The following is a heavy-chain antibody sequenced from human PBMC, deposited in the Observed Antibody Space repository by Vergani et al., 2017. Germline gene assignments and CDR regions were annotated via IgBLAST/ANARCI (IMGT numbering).Heavy chain of an antibody. J-gene: IGHJ4*02. Sequence: QVQLVQSGAEVKKPGSSVKVSCKASGGTFSSYAISWVRQAPGQGLEWMGRIIPILGIANYAQKLQGRVTMTTDTSTSTAYMELRSLRSDDTAVYYCAREEYSRSSDYWGQGTLVTVSS. CDR2: IIPILGIA. CDR3: AREEYSRSSDY. CDR1: GGTFSSYA. D-gene: IGHD6-6*01. V-gene: IGHV1-69*04.